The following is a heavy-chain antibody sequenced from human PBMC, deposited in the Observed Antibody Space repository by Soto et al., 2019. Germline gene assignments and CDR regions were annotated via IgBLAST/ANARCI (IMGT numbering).Heavy chain of an antibody. CDR2: ISGSGDST. CDR3: ARRGSGRYYDY. CDR1: GFTFSSYA. V-gene: IGHV3-23*01. D-gene: IGHD1-26*01. Sequence: EVQLLESGGGLVQPGGSLRLSCAASGFTFSSYAMRWVRQAPGKGLEWVSAISGSGDSTYYADSVKGRLTTSRDNSKNTLYLQMNSLRAEDTAVYYWARRGSGRYYDYWGQGTRVTVSS. J-gene: IGHJ4*02.